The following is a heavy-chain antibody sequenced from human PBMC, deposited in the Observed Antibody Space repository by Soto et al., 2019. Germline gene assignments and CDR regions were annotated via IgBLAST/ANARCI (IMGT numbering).Heavy chain of an antibody. Sequence: GGSLRLSCAASGFTFSSYSMNWVRQAPGKGLEWVSYISSSSSTIYYADSVKGRFTISRDNAKNSLYLQMNSRRDEDTAVYYCARTDYDDTPYGMDVWGQGTTVTVSS. CDR2: ISSSSSTI. J-gene: IGHJ6*02. D-gene: IGHD3-22*01. CDR3: ARTDYDDTPYGMDV. CDR1: GFTFSSYS. V-gene: IGHV3-48*02.